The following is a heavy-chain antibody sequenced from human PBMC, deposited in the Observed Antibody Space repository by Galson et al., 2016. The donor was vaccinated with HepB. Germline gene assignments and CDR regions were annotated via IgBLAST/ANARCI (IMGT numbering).Heavy chain of an antibody. D-gene: IGHD2-2*01. V-gene: IGHV4-39*07. CDR2: IYYSGTA. CDR3: ARTSDLDF. J-gene: IGHJ4*02. CDR1: GGSISSGYY. Sequence: ETLSLTCTVSGGSISSGYYWGWIRQPPGKGLEWIVHIYYSGTATYNPSLKSRVPISVDTSSDQFSLKLNSVTAADTAVYYCARTSDLDFWGQGTLVTISS.